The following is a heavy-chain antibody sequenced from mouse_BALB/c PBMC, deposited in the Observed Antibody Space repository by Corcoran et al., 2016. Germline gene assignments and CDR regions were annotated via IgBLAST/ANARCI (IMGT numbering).Heavy chain of an antibody. V-gene: IGHV9-3-1*01. CDR2: INTYTGEP. CDR1: GYTFTNYG. Sequence: QIQLVQSGPELKKPGETVKISCKASGYTFTNYGMNWVKKAPGKGLQWMGWINTYTGEPTYADDFKGRFAFSLETSASTAYLQINNLKNEDTATYFCAREPYAMDYWGQGTSVTVSS. J-gene: IGHJ4*01. CDR3: AREPYAMDY.